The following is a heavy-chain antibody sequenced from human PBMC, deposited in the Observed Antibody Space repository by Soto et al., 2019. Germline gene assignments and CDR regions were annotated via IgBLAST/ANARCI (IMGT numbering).Heavy chain of an antibody. V-gene: IGHV4-39*01. CDR2: IYYSGST. J-gene: IGHJ4*02. D-gene: IGHD5-12*01. Sequence: SETLSLTCTVSGGSISSSSYYWGWIRQPPGKGLEWIGSIYYSGSTYYNPSLKSRVTISVDTSKNQFSLKLSSVTAADTAVYYCARRAIIVAPGAFDYWGQGTLVTVSS. CDR3: ARRAIIVAPGAFDY. CDR1: GGSISSSSYY.